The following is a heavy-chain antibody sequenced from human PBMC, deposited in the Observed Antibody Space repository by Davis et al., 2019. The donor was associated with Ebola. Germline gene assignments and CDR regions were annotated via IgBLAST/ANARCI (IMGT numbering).Heavy chain of an antibody. J-gene: IGHJ6*02. CDR3: ARKKLYHGMDV. V-gene: IGHV1-18*01. D-gene: IGHD2-15*01. Sequence: ASVKVSCKTSGYPFTKYGISWVRQAPGQGLQWLGWISADNGYTNYVQKFQGRFSMTTDTSTSTAYMELRSLRSDDTAVYYCARKKLYHGMDVWGQGTTVTVS. CDR2: ISADNGYT. CDR1: GYPFTKYG.